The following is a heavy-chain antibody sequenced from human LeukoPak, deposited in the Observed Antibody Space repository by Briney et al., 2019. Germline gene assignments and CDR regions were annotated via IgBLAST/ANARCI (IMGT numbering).Heavy chain of an antibody. D-gene: IGHD3-22*01. V-gene: IGHV3-30*04. Sequence: GGSLRLSCVASGFTFSTYTFHWVRQAPGKGLEWLAVISYDGSSKFYADSVKGRFTISRDNFKNTLYLQMNSLRAEDTAVYYCARDPTYYDSSGRYYYYYGMDVWGQGTTVTVSS. CDR3: ARDPTYYDSSGRYYYYYGMDV. CDR1: GFTFSTYT. CDR2: ISYDGSSK. J-gene: IGHJ6*02.